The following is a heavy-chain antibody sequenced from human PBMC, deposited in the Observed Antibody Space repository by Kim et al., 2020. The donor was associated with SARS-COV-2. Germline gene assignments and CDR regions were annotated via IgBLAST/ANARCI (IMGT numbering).Heavy chain of an antibody. J-gene: IGHJ4*02. V-gene: IGHV1-3*01. CDR3: ARLTARGLDY. CDR2: TT. D-gene: IGHD2-21*02. Sequence: TTKSSPNFQGRVSITRDTSASTAYMEVGGLRSEDTAVYYCARLTARGLDYWGQGTLVTVSS.